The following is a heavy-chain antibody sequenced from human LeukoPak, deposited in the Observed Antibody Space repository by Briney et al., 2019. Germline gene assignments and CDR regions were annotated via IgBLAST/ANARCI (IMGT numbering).Heavy chain of an antibody. CDR2: IYHSGST. CDR3: ARATGDDYGDYGMDV. J-gene: IGHJ6*02. Sequence: SGTLSLTCAVSGGSISSSNWWSWVRQPPGKGLEWIGEIYHSGSTNYNPSLKSRVTISVDKSKNQFSLKLSSVTAADTAVCYCARATGDDYGDYGMDVWGQGTTVTVSS. V-gene: IGHV4-4*02. D-gene: IGHD4-17*01. CDR1: GGSISSSNW.